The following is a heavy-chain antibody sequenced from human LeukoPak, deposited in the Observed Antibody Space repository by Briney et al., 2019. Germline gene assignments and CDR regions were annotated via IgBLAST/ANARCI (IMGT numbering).Heavy chain of an antibody. Sequence: GESLKISCKGSGYSFPNYWIGWVHQMPGQGLEWMGIIYPADSDTRYSPSFQGQVTISADKSINTAYLQWTSLKASDTAMYYCARRKGDGYNSPFDYWGQGTLVTVSS. D-gene: IGHD5-24*01. CDR2: IYPADSDT. CDR3: ARRKGDGYNSPFDY. V-gene: IGHV5-51*07. CDR1: GYSFPNYW. J-gene: IGHJ4*02.